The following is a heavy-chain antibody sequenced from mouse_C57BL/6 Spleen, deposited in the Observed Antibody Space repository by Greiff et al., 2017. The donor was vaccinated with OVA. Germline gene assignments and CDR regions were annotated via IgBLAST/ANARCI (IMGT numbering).Heavy chain of an antibody. J-gene: IGHJ3*01. D-gene: IGHD2-1*01. CDR3: ARHEGGNFAGLAD. Sequence: QVQLKESGPGLVAPSQSLSITCTVSGFSLTSYGVHWVRQPPGKGLEWLVVIWSDGSTTYNSALKSRLSISKDNSKSQVFLKMNSLQTDDTAMDYCARHEGGNFAGLADWGQGTLVTVSA. CDR1: GFSLTSYG. CDR2: IWSDGST. V-gene: IGHV2-6-1*01.